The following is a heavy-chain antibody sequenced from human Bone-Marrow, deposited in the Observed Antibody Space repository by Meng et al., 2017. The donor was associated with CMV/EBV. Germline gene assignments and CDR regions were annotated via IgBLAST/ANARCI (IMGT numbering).Heavy chain of an antibody. J-gene: IGHJ5*01. D-gene: IGHD3-3*01. CDR3: ASVFWNDAKCGFQFRWFDS. V-gene: IGHV3-7*01. Sequence: GGSLRLSCAASGFTFSSYGMHWVRQAPGKGLEWLANIKQDGSEAKYVDSMRGRLTISRDNAKNSLYLQVNILRGEDTANYYGASVFWNDAKCGFQFRWFDSWGPGILVTVSS. CDR2: IKQDGSEA. CDR1: GFTFSSYG.